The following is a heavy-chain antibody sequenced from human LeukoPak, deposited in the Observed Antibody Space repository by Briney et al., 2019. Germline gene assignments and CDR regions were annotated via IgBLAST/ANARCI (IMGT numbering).Heavy chain of an antibody. Sequence: VGSLRLSCAASGFTFTSYGMHWVRQAPGKGLEWVAVIWYDGSNKYYADSVKGRFTISRDNSKNTLYLQMNSLRAEDTAVYYCARERYYDYVWGSYRSLYFDYWGQGTLVTVSS. J-gene: IGHJ4*02. CDR3: ARERYYDYVWGSYRSLYFDY. CDR1: GFTFTSYG. CDR2: IWYDGSNK. D-gene: IGHD3-16*02. V-gene: IGHV3-33*01.